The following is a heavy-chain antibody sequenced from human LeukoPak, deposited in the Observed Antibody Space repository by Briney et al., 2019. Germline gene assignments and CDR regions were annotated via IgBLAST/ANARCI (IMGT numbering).Heavy chain of an antibody. Sequence: DTVSLMCTVAWGSISSDYCGWVRQPAGRGREWIGYIYYSGSTTCNPSLQSRVTISVDTSTHQFSLKLSSVTAADTAVYYCASPPSESAAAGINWFDRWGQRTLVTVSS. V-gene: IGHV4-59*07. CDR2: IYYSGST. CDR1: WGSISSDY. CDR3: ASPPSESAAAGINWFDR. J-gene: IGHJ5*02. D-gene: IGHD6-13*01.